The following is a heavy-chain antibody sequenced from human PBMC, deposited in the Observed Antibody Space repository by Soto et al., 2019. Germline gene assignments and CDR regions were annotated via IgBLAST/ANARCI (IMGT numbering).Heavy chain of an antibody. J-gene: IGHJ6*02. CDR3: ARGYDFWSGYYYPYGMDV. Sequence: GGSLRLSCAASGSTFSGYAMHWVRQAPGKGLEWVAVISYDGSNKNHADTVKGRFTISRDNSKNTLYLQMNSLRAEDTAVYYCARGYDFWSGYYYPYGMDVWGQGTTVTVSS. D-gene: IGHD3-3*01. CDR1: GSTFSGYA. V-gene: IGHV3-30-3*01. CDR2: ISYDGSNK.